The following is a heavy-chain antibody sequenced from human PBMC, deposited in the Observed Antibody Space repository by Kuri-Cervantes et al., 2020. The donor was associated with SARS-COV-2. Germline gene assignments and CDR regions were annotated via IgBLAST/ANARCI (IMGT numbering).Heavy chain of an antibody. J-gene: IGHJ4*02. CDR1: GYTFTGYY. CDR2: FDPEDGET. V-gene: IGHV1-24*01. Sequence: SVKVSCKASGYTFTGYYMHWVRQAPGQGLEWMGGFDPEDGETIYAQKFQDRVTMTEDTSTDTAYMELSSLRSEDTAVYYCATRPRFLEWLLSYYFDYWGQGTLVTVSS. D-gene: IGHD3-3*01. CDR3: ATRPRFLEWLLSYYFDY.